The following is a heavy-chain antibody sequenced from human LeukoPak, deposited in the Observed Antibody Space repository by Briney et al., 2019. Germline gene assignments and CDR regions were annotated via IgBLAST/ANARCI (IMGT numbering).Heavy chain of an antibody. D-gene: IGHD3-3*01. V-gene: IGHV3-23*01. Sequence: GASLRLSCAASGFTFSSYAMSWVRQAPGKGLEWDSTISGSGGGTYYADSVKGRFTISRDNSKNTLYLQMNSLRAEDTAVYYCAKVLRLDAFDIWGQGTMVTVSS. CDR2: ISGSGGGT. CDR3: AKVLRLDAFDI. CDR1: GFTFSSYA. J-gene: IGHJ3*02.